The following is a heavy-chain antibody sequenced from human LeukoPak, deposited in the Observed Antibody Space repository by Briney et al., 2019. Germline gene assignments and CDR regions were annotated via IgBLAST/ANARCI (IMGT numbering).Heavy chain of an antibody. V-gene: IGHV3-30*03. D-gene: IGHD2-21*02. J-gene: IGHJ4*02. Sequence: GRSLRLSCAASGFTFSSYGMHWVRQAPGKGLEWVAVISYDGSDKYYADSVKGRFTISRDNSKNTLFLQMNSLRAEDTAVYFCARDVGGGDTFDYWGQGTLVTVSS. CDR1: GFTFSSYG. CDR2: ISYDGSDK. CDR3: ARDVGGGDTFDY.